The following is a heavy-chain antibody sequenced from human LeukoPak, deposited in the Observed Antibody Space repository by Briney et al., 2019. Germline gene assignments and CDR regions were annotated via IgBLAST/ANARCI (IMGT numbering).Heavy chain of an antibody. V-gene: IGHV4-59*01. Sequence: PSETLSLTRTVSGGSISTYFWSWIRQPPGKGLEWIGYIYYSGSTNYNPSLKSRVTISVDTSKNQFSLKLSSVTAADTAVYYCARVSGTSLLWRFDPWGQGTLVTVSS. CDR1: GGSISTYF. CDR2: IYYSGST. CDR3: ARVSGTSLLWRFDP. D-gene: IGHD1-26*01. J-gene: IGHJ5*02.